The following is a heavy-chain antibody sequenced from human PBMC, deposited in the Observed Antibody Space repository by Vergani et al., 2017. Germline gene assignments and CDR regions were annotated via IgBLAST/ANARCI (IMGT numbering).Heavy chain of an antibody. CDR3: ASGAIENFNXFDP. CDR2: INHSGST. D-gene: IGHD2/OR15-2a*01. V-gene: IGHV4-34*01. Sequence: QVQLQQWGAGLLKPSETLSLTCAVYGGSFSGYYWSWIRQPPGKGLEWIGEINHSGSTNYNPSLKSRVTISVDTSKNQFSLKLSSVTAADTAVYYCASGAIENFNXFDPGGQGTLVTVSS. CDR1: GGSFSGYY. J-gene: IGHJ5*02.